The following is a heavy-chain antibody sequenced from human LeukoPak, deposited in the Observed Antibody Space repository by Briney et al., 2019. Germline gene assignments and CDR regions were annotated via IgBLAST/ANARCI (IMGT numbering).Heavy chain of an antibody. V-gene: IGHV4-39*07. CDR3: AAVAAKIWYFDL. Sequence: AETLSLTCAVSGGSISSNSYYWGWIRQPPGKGLEWIGEINYSGSTYYNPSLKSRVTISVDTSKNQFSLKLSSVTAADTAVYYCAAVAAKIWYFDLWGRGTLVTVSS. D-gene: IGHD6-19*01. CDR1: GGSISSNSYY. J-gene: IGHJ2*01. CDR2: INYSGST.